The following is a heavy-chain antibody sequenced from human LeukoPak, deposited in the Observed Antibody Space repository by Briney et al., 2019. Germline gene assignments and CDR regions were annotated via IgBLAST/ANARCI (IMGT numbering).Heavy chain of an antibody. CDR1: GFTFSSYA. CDR2: MSYDGSSN. Sequence: PGGSLRLSCAASGFTFSSYAMHWVRQAPGKGLEWVAVMSYDGSSNYYADSVKGRFTISRDNSKNTLYLQMNSLRAEDTAVYYCARESVTSSSWSIFGPDHWGQGTLVTVSS. CDR3: ARESVTSSSWSIFGPDH. D-gene: IGHD6-13*01. J-gene: IGHJ4*02. V-gene: IGHV3-30-3*01.